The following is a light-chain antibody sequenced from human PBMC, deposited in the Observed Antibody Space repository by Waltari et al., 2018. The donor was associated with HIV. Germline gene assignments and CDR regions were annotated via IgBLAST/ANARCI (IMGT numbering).Light chain of an antibody. Sequence: SYEVTQPTSAAVSPGQPATPTCSGYELVDKYTCWYQHKPGQSPLLVIYQDHKRPSGISERFSGSSSGHTAALTISGSLPMDEADYYCQAWCSTTSGLFGRGTRLTGL. V-gene: IGLV3-1*01. J-gene: IGLJ2*01. CDR3: QAWCSTTSGL. CDR1: ELVDKY. CDR2: QDH.